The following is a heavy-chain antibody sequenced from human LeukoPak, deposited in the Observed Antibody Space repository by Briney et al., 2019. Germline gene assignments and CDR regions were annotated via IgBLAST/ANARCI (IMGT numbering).Heavy chain of an antibody. CDR1: GYTFTNYG. Sequence: ASVKVSCKASGYTFTNYGISWVRQAPGQGLEWMGWISADNGNTNHAQKFQGRITMTTDTSTSTAYMELRSLRSDDTAVYYCARDWHPFTMVRGALPYGMDVWGQGTTVTVSS. J-gene: IGHJ6*02. CDR3: ARDWHPFTMVRGALPYGMDV. CDR2: ISADNGNT. D-gene: IGHD3-10*01. V-gene: IGHV1-18*01.